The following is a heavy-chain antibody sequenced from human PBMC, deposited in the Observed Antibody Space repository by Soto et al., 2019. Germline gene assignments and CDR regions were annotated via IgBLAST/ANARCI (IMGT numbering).Heavy chain of an antibody. CDR3: ARLGSRYYDFWSGYYSNLDYYYYYMDV. V-gene: IGHV1-8*01. CDR2: MNPNSGNT. D-gene: IGHD3-3*01. Sequence: ASVKVSCKAAGYTFTSYDINWVRQATGQGLEWMGWMNPNSGNTGYAQKFQGRVTMTRNTSISTAYMELSSLRSEDTAVYYCARLGSRYYDFWSGYYSNLDYYYYYMDVWGKGT. CDR1: GYTFTSYD. J-gene: IGHJ6*03.